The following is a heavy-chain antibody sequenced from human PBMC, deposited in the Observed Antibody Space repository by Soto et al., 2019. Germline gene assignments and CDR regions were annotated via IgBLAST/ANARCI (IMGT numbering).Heavy chain of an antibody. J-gene: IGHJ6*02. CDR3: AREAAAGTRGYYYGMDV. V-gene: IGHV1-46*01. CDR2: ISPSDGST. CDR1: GDSFTSYY. D-gene: IGHD6-13*01. Sequence: ASVKVSCEACGDSFTSYYMHWVRQAPGQGLEWMGIISPSDGSTNYAQKLQGRVTMTTDTSTSTAYMELRSLRSDDTAVYYCAREAAAGTRGYYYGMDVWGQGTTVTVSS.